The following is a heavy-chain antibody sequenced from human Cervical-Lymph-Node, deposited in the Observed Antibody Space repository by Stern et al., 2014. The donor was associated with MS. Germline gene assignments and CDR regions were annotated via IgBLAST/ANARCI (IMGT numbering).Heavy chain of an antibody. D-gene: IGHD1-1*01. CDR2: ITNVGST. CDR1: GFTGSRDY. CDR3: ARDTSSPERSDW. Sequence: EVQLVESGGGVIQPGGSLRLSCTASGFTGSRDYMTGVRQAPGKGLEWVSLITNVGSTVYTDSVKGRFTISRDDSKNTVYLHMTSLRAEDTAMYYCARDTSSPERSDWWGQGTLVTVSS. J-gene: IGHJ4*02. V-gene: IGHV3-53*01.